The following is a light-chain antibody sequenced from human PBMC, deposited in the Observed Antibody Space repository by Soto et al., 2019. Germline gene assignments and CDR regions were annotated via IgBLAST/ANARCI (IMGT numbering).Light chain of an antibody. CDR3: QQSYTTQT. J-gene: IGKJ4*01. Sequence: LLTQSPSSLPASVGHRVTITCRASQSISISLNWYQQKPGKAPRLLISSSSNLQSGVPPRFSGGECGTEFTLSINSLQPEDFATSFCQQSYTTQTFGGGTMVEVE. CDR1: QSISIS. V-gene: IGKV1-39*01. CDR2: SSS.